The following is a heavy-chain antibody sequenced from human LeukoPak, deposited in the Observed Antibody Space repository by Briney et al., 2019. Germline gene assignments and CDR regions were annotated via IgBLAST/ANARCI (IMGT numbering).Heavy chain of an antibody. CDR1: GCTLTELS. Sequence: ASVKVSCKVSGCTLTELSMHWVRQAPGKGLEWMGGFDPEDGEIIYAQKFQGRVTMTEDTSTDTVYMELSSLRSEDTAVYYCATAITRQGYFDYWGQGTLVTVSS. CDR3: ATAITRQGYFDY. V-gene: IGHV1-24*01. J-gene: IGHJ4*02. D-gene: IGHD5-24*01. CDR2: FDPEDGEI.